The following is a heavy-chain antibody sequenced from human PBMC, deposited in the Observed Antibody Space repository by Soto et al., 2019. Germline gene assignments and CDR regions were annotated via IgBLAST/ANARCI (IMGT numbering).Heavy chain of an antibody. D-gene: IGHD2-15*01. V-gene: IGHV4-31*03. CDR1: GGSISSGGYY. J-gene: IGHJ4*02. CDR2: IYYSGST. Sequence: PSETLSLTCTVSGGSISSGGYYWSWIRQHPGKGLEWIGYIYYSGSTYYNPSLKSRVTISVDTSKNQFSLKLSSVTAADTAVYYCARDPGCNGSEGGSCYEPRYYFDYWGQGTLVTVSS. CDR3: ARDPGCNGSEGGSCYEPRYYFDY.